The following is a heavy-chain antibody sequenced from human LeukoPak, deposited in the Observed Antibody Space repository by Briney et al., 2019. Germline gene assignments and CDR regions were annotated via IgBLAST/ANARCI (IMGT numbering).Heavy chain of an antibody. D-gene: IGHD1-26*01. CDR1: GGSFSDYY. CDR2: VNHSGST. CDR3: ARGGGSYYLDY. J-gene: IGHJ4*02. V-gene: IGHV4-34*01. Sequence: SETLSLTCAVYGGSFSDYYWSWIRQPPGKGLEWIGEVNHSGSTNYNPSLKSRVTISVDTSKNQFSLKLSSVTAADTAVYYCARGGGSYYLDYWGQGTLVTVSS.